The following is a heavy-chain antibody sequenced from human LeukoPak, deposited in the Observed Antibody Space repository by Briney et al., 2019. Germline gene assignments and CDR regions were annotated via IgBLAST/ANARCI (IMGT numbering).Heavy chain of an antibody. CDR3: ARGASPGIVRYFDWLQKYYFDY. V-gene: IGHV1-8*03. J-gene: IGHJ4*02. CDR1: GYTFTSYD. CDR2: MNPNSGNT. Sequence: ASVKVSCKASGYTFTSYDINWVRQATGQGLEWMGWMNPNSGNTGYAQKFQGRVTITRNTSISTAYMELSSLRSEDTAVYYCARGASPGIVRYFDWLQKYYFDYWGQGTLVTVSS. D-gene: IGHD3-9*01.